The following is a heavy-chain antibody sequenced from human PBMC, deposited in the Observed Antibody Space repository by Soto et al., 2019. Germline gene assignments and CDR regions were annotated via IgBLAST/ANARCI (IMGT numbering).Heavy chain of an antibody. D-gene: IGHD6-13*01. V-gene: IGHV4-4*02. CDR1: GGSISSSNW. CDR3: ARALAAAGPDYYYYRMDV. Sequence: SETLSLTCAVSGGSISSSNWWSWVRQPPGKGLEWIGEIYHSGSTNYTPSLKSQVTISVDKSKNQFSLKLSSVTAADTAVYYCARALAAAGPDYYYYRMDVWGQGTKVTVSS. CDR2: IYHSGST. J-gene: IGHJ6*02.